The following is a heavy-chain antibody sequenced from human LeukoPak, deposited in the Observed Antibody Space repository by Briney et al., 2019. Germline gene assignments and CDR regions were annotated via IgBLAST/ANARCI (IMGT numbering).Heavy chain of an antibody. CDR2: IIPIFGTA. J-gene: IGHJ3*02. V-gene: IGHV1-69*05. D-gene: IGHD3-22*01. CDR1: GGTFTSYA. CDR3: ARGNSYYYDSSGYDAFDI. Sequence: GASVKVSCKASGGTFTSYAISWVRKAPGQGLEWMGRIIPIFGTANYAQKFQGRVTITTDESTSTAYMELSSLRSEDTAVYYCARGNSYYYDSSGYDAFDIWGQGTMVTVSS.